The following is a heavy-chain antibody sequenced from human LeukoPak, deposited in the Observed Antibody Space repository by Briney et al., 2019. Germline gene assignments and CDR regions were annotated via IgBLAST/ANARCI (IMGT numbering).Heavy chain of an antibody. CDR1: GGSISSSSYY. J-gene: IGHJ4*02. D-gene: IGHD2-2*01. CDR2: IKQSGSEK. Sequence: ETLSLTCTVSGGSISSSSYYWAWVRQAPGKGLEWVANIKQSGSEKYYVDSVKGRFTISRDNAQNSLYLQMNSLRVEDTAVYYCARVLPHYCSSTSCSNDYWGQGTRVTVSS. CDR3: ARVLPHYCSSTSCSNDY. V-gene: IGHV3-7*01.